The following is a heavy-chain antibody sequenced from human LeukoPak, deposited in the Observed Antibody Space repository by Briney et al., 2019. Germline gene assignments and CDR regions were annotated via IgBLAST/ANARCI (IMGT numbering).Heavy chain of an antibody. V-gene: IGHV4-4*07. CDR3: ARENSGSTREFDY. Sequence: PSETLSLTCTVSGGSISSYYRSWIRQPAGKGLEWIGRIYTSGSTNYNASLKSRVRMSVDTSKNQFSLKLSFVTAAYTAVFYCARENSGSTREFDYWGQPTLVTVPS. D-gene: IGHD1-26*01. J-gene: IGHJ4*01. CDR1: GGSISSYY. CDR2: IYTSGST.